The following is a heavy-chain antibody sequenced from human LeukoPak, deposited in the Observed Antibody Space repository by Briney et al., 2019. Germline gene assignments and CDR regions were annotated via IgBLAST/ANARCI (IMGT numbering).Heavy chain of an antibody. Sequence: PSETLSLTCTVSGGSISSSSYYWGWIRQPPGKGLEWLGSIYYSGSTYYNPSLKSRVTISVDTSKNRFSLKLSSVTAADTAVYYCAGSYYDFWSGYPLWFDPWRQGTLVTVSS. CDR3: AGSYYDFWSGYPLWFDP. J-gene: IGHJ5*02. D-gene: IGHD3-3*01. CDR2: IYYSGST. CDR1: GGSISSSSYY. V-gene: IGHV4-39*01.